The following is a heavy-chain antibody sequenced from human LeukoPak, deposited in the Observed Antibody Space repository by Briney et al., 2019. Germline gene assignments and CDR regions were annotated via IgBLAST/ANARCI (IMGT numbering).Heavy chain of an antibody. CDR3: ARGGYSGYDYFVWFDY. CDR1: GFNFANHA. Sequence: GGSLRLSCAASGFNFANHAMSWVRQTPGKGLELVSAISGGGDITYYADSVKGRFTISRDNAKNSLYLQMNSLRAEDTALYYCARGGYSGYDYFVWFDYWGQGTLVTVSS. D-gene: IGHD5-12*01. V-gene: IGHV3-23*01. CDR2: ISGGGDIT. J-gene: IGHJ4*02.